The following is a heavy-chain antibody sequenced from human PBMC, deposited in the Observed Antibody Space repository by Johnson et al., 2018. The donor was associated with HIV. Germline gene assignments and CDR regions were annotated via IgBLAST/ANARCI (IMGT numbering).Heavy chain of an antibody. CDR2: INWHGGST. J-gene: IGHJ3*02. D-gene: IGHD3-22*01. Sequence: VQLVESGGGVVRPGGSLRLSSAASGFSFDDYGMSWVRQAPGKALEWVSGINWHGGSTGYADSVKGRFTISRDNAKNSLYLQMNSLRAEDTALYYCARDLKSYYDSSGYFDAFDIWGQGTMVTVSS. CDR1: GFSFDDYG. CDR3: ARDLKSYYDSSGYFDAFDI. V-gene: IGHV3-20*03.